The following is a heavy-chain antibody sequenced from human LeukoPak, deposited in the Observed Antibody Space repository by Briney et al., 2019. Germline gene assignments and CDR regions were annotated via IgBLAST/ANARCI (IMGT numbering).Heavy chain of an antibody. V-gene: IGHV3-30*18. D-gene: IGHD4-17*01. CDR1: GFTFDSYG. CDR2: ISYDGSNK. Sequence: GGSLGLSCAASGFTFDSYGMHWVRQAPGKGLEWVAVISYDGSNKYYVDSVKGRFTISRDNSKNTLYLQMNSLRPEDTAVYYCAKDRTYDYGTYDAFDIWGPGTMVTVSS. J-gene: IGHJ3*02. CDR3: AKDRTYDYGTYDAFDI.